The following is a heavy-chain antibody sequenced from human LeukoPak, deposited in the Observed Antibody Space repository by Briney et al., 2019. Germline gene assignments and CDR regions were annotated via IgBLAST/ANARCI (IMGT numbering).Heavy chain of an antibody. CDR2: INPNSGGT. CDR3: ARDLYYYDSSGY. V-gene: IGHV1-2*02. CDR1: GYTFTGYY. D-gene: IGHD3-22*01. Sequence: ASVKVSCKASGYTFTGYYMHWVRQAPGQGLEWMGWINPNSGGTNYAQKFQGRVTMTRDTSISTAYVELSRLRSDDTAVYYCARDLYYYDSSGYWGQGTLVTVSS. J-gene: IGHJ4*02.